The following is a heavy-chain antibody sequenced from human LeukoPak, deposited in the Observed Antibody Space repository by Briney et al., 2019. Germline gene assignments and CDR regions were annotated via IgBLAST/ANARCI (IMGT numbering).Heavy chain of an antibody. D-gene: IGHD6-19*01. CDR1: GFTFSSYA. Sequence: GGSLRLSCAASGFTFSSYAMHWVRQAPGKGLEWVAVISYDGSNKYYADSVKGRFTISRDNSKNTLYLQMNSLRAEDTAVYYCARDFNIAVAGYWGQGTLVTVSS. CDR3: ARDFNIAVAGY. CDR2: ISYDGSNK. J-gene: IGHJ4*02. V-gene: IGHV3-30-3*01.